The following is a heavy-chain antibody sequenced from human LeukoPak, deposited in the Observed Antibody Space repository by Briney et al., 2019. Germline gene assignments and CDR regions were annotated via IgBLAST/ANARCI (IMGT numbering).Heavy chain of an antibody. CDR1: GESFSGYY. CDR3: ARNADMYYYVDN. J-gene: IGHJ4*02. D-gene: IGHD3-10*01. CDR2: IYYSGST. V-gene: IGHV4-31*11. Sequence: SETLSLTCAVYGESFSGYYWSWIRQHPGKGLEWIGCIYYSGSTYYNPSLKSRVTISVDTSKNQFSLSLSSVTAADTAVYYCARNADMYYYVDNWGQGTLVTVSS.